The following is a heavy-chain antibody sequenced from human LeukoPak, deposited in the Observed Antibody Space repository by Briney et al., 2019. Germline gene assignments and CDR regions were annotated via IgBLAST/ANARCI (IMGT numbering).Heavy chain of an antibody. CDR3: ARVVVDTAMVTYYFDY. J-gene: IGHJ4*02. D-gene: IGHD5-18*01. CDR1: GFTFSSYS. V-gene: IGHV3-21*01. Sequence: GESLRLSCAASGFTFSSYSMNWVRQAPGKGLEWVSSIISSSSYVYYADSVKGRFTISRDNAKNSLYLQMNSLRAEDTAVYYCARVVVDTAMVTYYFDYWGQGTLVTVSS. CDR2: IISSSSYV.